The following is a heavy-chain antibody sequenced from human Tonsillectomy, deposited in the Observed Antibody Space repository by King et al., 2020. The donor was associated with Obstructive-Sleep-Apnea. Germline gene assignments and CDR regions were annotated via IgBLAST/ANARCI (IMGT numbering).Heavy chain of an antibody. D-gene: IGHD5-12*01. CDR3: AKSSGYDYADFDY. CDR2: IIGRGGFT. CDR1: GFTFSSYA. Sequence: VQLVESGGGLVQPGGSLRLSCAASGFTFSSYAMSWVRQSPEKGLQWVSTIIGRGGFTYYADSVKGRLTISRDNSKNTLYLQMNSMRAEDTAVYYCAKSSGYDYADFDYWGQGTLVTVSS. J-gene: IGHJ4*02. V-gene: IGHV3-23*04.